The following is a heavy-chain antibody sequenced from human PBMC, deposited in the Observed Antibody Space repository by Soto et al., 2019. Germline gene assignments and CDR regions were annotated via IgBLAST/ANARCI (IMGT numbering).Heavy chain of an antibody. D-gene: IGHD5-18*01. Sequence: GGSLRLSCAASGFTFSSYAMSWVRQAPGKGLEWVSAISGSGGSTYYADSVKGRFTISRDNSKNTLYLQMNSLRAEDTAVYYCANGLYSYGRQTYWGQGTLVTVSS. V-gene: IGHV3-23*01. CDR3: ANGLYSYGRQTY. CDR1: GFTFSSYA. J-gene: IGHJ4*02. CDR2: ISGSGGST.